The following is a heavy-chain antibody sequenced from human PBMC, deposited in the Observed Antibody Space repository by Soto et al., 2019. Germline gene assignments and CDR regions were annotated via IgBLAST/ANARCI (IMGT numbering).Heavy chain of an antibody. J-gene: IGHJ5*02. D-gene: IGHD2-2*03. CDR1: GYTFTSYG. CDR3: ARVMDIVVVPAANWFDP. CDR2: ISAYNGNT. Sequence: ASVKVSCKASGYTFTSYGISWVRQAPGQGLEWMGWISAYNGNTNYAQKLQGRVTMTTDTSTSTAYMELRSLRSDDTAVYYCARVMDIVVVPAANWFDPWGQGTLVTVSS. V-gene: IGHV1-18*01.